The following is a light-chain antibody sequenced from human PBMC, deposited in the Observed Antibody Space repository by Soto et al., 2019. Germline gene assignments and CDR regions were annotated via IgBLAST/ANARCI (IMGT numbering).Light chain of an antibody. CDR1: SGDVGGYNY. J-gene: IGLJ2*01. Sequence: QSALTQPASVSGSPGRSITISCTGTSGDVGGYNYVSWYQQYAGKVPKLIIYDVSNRPSGVSNRFSGSKSGNTASLTISGLQAEDEADYYCSSYTTSGTRVFGGGTKLTVL. CDR3: SSYTTSGTRV. V-gene: IGLV2-14*01. CDR2: DVS.